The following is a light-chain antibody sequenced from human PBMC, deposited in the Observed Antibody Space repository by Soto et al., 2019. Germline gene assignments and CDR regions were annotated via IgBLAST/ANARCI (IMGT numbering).Light chain of an antibody. V-gene: IGKV3-11*01. J-gene: IGKJ1*01. Sequence: EIVLTQSPATLSLSPGEKATLSCRASESVSSYLAWYQQRPGQGPRLLIFDASNRQYGIPARFSGSGSGTDFPLTISSLEPEDFAVYYCQQRYNWPPTFGQGTKVEIK. CDR3: QQRYNWPPT. CDR1: ESVSSY. CDR2: DAS.